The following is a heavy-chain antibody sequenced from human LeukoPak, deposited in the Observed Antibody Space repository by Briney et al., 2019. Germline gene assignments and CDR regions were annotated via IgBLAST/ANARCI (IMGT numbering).Heavy chain of an antibody. V-gene: IGHV3-23*01. D-gene: IGHD3-22*01. CDR1: GFTFSSYA. J-gene: IGHJ2*01. Sequence: GGPLRLSCAASGFTFSSYAMSWVRQAPGKGLEWVSAISGSGGSTYYADSVKGRFTISRDNSKNTLYLQMNSLRAEDTAVYYCAKDLTYKLVVVIRWYFDLWGRGTLVTVSP. CDR3: AKDLTYKLVVVIRWYFDL. CDR2: ISGSGGST.